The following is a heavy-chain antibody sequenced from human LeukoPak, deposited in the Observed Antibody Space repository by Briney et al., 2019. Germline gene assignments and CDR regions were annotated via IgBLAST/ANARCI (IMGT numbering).Heavy chain of an antibody. V-gene: IGHV1-46*01. CDR2: INPSGGST. Sequence: ASVKVSCKASGYTFTSYYMHWVRQAPGQGLERMGIINPSGGSTSYAQKFQGRVTMTRDTSTSTVYMELSSLRSEDTAVYYCAAYSGSYGPYYYGMDVWGQGTTVTVSS. D-gene: IGHD1-26*01. J-gene: IGHJ6*02. CDR3: AAYSGSYGPYYYGMDV. CDR1: GYTFTSYY.